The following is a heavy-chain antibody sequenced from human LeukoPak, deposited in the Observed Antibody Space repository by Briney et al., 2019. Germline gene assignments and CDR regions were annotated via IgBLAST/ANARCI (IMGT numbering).Heavy chain of an antibody. CDR3: ARANRVVPRTYYYYYYMDV. Sequence: GASVKVSCKASGYTFTGYYMHWVRQAPGQGLEWMGWINPNSGGTNYAQKFQGRVTMTRDTSISTAYMELSRLRSDDTAVYYCARANRVVPRTYYYYYYMDVWGKGTTVTVSS. CDR2: INPNSGGT. J-gene: IGHJ6*03. D-gene: IGHD2-2*01. CDR1: GYTFTGYY. V-gene: IGHV1-2*02.